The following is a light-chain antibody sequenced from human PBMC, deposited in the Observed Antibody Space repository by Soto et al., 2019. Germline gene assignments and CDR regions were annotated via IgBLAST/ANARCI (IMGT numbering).Light chain of an antibody. CDR2: GAS. CDR1: QSVSASY. CDR3: QQRRSWQVT. Sequence: ELVLTQSPGTLSLSPGERATLSCRASQSVSASYLAWYQQKPGQAPRLLMYGASRRATGIPDRFSGSGSGTDFTLAISSLEPEDFAVYYCQQRRSWQVTFGQGTRLEV. J-gene: IGKJ5*01. V-gene: IGKV3D-20*02.